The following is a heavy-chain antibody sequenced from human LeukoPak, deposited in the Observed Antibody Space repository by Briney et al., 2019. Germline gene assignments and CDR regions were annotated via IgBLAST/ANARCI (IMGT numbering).Heavy chain of an antibody. J-gene: IGHJ3*02. CDR2: ISGANGDT. CDR1: GFIFSNFG. V-gene: IGHV1-18*04. Sequence: ASVKVSCKASGFIFSNFGFIWVRQAPGQGFEWLGWISGANGDTYYTRRFQGRFTITPDTSTNTAYMELRSLRSDDTALYYCARRSSGGAFDIWGQGTLGTVSS. CDR3: ARRSSGGAFDI.